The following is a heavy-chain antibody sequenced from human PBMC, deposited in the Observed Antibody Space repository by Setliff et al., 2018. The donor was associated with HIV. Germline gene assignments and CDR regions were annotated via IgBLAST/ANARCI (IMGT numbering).Heavy chain of an antibody. CDR3: ARVYDTSGYSLSIPGY. CDR1: GFTFSDYV. CDR2: IKQDGSEK. D-gene: IGHD3-22*01. V-gene: IGHV3-7*01. J-gene: IGHJ4*02. Sequence: LRLSCTASGFTFSDYVMTWVRQAPGKGLEWVANIKQDGSEKYYVDSVKGRFTISRDNAKNSMYLQMNSLRAEDTALYYCARVYDTSGYSLSIPGYWGQGTLVTVSS.